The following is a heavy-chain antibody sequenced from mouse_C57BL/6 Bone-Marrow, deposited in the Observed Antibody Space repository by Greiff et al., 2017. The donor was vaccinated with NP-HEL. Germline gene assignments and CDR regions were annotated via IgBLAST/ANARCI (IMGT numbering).Heavy chain of an antibody. CDR1: GYTFTSYG. CDR2: IYPRSGNT. D-gene: IGHD1-3*01. CDR3: ARAKSPPSWYFDV. J-gene: IGHJ1*03. Sequence: QVQLQQSGAELARPGASVKLSCKASGYTFTSYGISWVKQRTGQGLEWIGEIYPRSGNTYYNEKFKGKATLTADKSSSTAYMELRSLTSEDSAVYFCARAKSPPSWYFDVWGTGTTVTVSS. V-gene: IGHV1-81*01.